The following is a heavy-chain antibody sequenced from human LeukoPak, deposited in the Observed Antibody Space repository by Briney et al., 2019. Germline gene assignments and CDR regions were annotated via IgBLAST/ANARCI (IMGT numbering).Heavy chain of an antibody. J-gene: IGHJ4*02. CDR2: INWNGGST. CDR1: GFTFSSYE. V-gene: IGHV3-20*04. CDR3: ARGSGMLPVDY. D-gene: IGHD2-15*01. Sequence: GGSLRLSCAASGFTFSSYEMNWVRQAPGKGLEWVSGINWNGGSTGYADSVKGRFTISRDNAKNSLYLQMNSLRAEDTALYYCARGSGMLPVDYWGQGTLVTVSS.